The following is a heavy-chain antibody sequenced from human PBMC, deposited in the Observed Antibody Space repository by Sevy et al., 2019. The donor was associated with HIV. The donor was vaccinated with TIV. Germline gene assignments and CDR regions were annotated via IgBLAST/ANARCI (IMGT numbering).Heavy chain of an antibody. CDR2: IYTSGST. V-gene: IGHV4-4*07. Sequence: SETLSLTYTVSGGSISSYYWSWIRQPAGKGLEWIGRIYTSGSTNYNPSLKSRVTMSVDTSKNQFSLKLSSVTAADTAVYYCAREDWNNLSGYYYGMDVWGQGTTVTVSS. D-gene: IGHD1-1*01. CDR3: AREDWNNLSGYYYGMDV. CDR1: GGSISSYY. J-gene: IGHJ6*02.